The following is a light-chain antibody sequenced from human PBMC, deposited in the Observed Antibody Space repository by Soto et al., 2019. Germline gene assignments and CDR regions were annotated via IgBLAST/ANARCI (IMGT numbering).Light chain of an antibody. CDR2: VNNDGSH. CDR1: SGHNTYA. J-gene: IGLJ2*01. CDR3: QTWGTDVV. Sequence: QPVLTQSPSASASLGASVKLTCTLISGHNTYAVAWHQQQPEKSTRYLMKVNNDGSHIKGDGTPDRFSGSSSGAERYLTISSLQSEDEADYYCQTWGTDVVFGGGTKLTVL. V-gene: IGLV4-69*01.